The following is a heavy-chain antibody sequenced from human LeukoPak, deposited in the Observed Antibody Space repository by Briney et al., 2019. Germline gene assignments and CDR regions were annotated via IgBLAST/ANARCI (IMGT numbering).Heavy chain of an antibody. CDR1: GGTFSSYA. CDR2: IIPIFGTA. J-gene: IGHJ3*02. CDR3: ARESQMDDSSGYYGHDAFDI. D-gene: IGHD3-22*01. Sequence: GSSVKVSCKASGGTFSSYAISWVRQAPGQGLEWMGGIIPIFGTANYAQKFQGRVTITADESTSTAYMELSSLRSEDTAVYYCARESQMDDSSGYYGHDAFDIWGQGTMVTVSS. V-gene: IGHV1-69*01.